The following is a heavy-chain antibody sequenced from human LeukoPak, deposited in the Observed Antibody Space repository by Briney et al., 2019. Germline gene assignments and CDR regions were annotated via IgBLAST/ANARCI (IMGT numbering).Heavy chain of an antibody. CDR1: GFTFSSYA. V-gene: IGHV3-30-3*01. CDR3: ARDLWFGESFDY. CDR2: ISYDGSNK. J-gene: IGHJ4*02. D-gene: IGHD3-10*01. Sequence: GRSLRLSCAASGFTFSSYAMHWVRQAPGKGLECVAVISYDGSNKYYADSVKGRFTISRDNSKNTLYLQMNSLRAEDTAVYYCARDLWFGESFDYWGQGTLVTVSS.